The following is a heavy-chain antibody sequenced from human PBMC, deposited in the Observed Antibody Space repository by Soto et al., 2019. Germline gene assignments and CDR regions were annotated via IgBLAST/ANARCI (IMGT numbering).Heavy chain of an antibody. CDR2: IKQDGSEK. V-gene: IGHV3-7*05. D-gene: IGHD3-9*01. CDR1: GFTFSSYW. Sequence: PGGSLRLSCAASGFTFSSYWMSWVRQAPGKGLEWVANIKQDGSEKYYVDSVKGRFTISRDNAKNSLYLQMNSLRAEDTAVYYCARDHSVGRYFDWFPVLVYFDYWGQGTLVTVSS. CDR3: ARDHSVGRYFDWFPVLVYFDY. J-gene: IGHJ4*02.